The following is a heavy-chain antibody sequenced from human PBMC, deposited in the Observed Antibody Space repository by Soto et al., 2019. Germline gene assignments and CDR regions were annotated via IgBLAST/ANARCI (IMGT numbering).Heavy chain of an antibody. CDR2: MYNTGST. CDR1: GGSISGYY. V-gene: IGHV4-59*01. Sequence: SETLSLTCTVSGGSISGYYWRWIRQPPGKGLEWIGYMYNTGSTVYNPSFKSRVTISVDTSKNQFSLKLNSVTAADTAVYYCARDLWGYCGTDCYPLDVWGQGTTVT. CDR3: ARDLWGYCGTDCYPLDV. D-gene: IGHD2-21*02. J-gene: IGHJ6*02.